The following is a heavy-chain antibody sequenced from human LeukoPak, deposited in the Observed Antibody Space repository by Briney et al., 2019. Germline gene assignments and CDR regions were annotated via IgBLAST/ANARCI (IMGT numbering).Heavy chain of an antibody. Sequence: SQTLPLTCAISGDSVSSNSAAWNWIRQSPSRGLEWLGRTYYRSKWYNDYAVSVESRITINPDTSKNQFSLQLNSVTPEDTAVYYCASASPYNWNYEDYYYYMDVWGKGTTVTVSS. CDR2: TYYRSKWYN. CDR1: GDSVSSNSAA. CDR3: ASASPYNWNYEDYYYYMDV. J-gene: IGHJ6*03. D-gene: IGHD1-7*01. V-gene: IGHV6-1*01.